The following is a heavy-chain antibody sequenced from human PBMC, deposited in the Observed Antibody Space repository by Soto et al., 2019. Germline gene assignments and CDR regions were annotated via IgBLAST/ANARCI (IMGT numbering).Heavy chain of an antibody. V-gene: IGHV3-30-3*01. D-gene: IGHD3-16*01. CDR3: AREGLTYYYYYGMDV. J-gene: IGHJ6*02. CDR1: GFTLSSYA. Sequence: GGSLRLSCAASGFTLSSYAMHWVRQAPGKGLEWVAVISYDGSNKYYADSVKGRFTISRDNSKNTLYLQMNSLRAEDTAVYYCAREGLTYYYYYGMDVWGQGTTVTVSS. CDR2: ISYDGSNK.